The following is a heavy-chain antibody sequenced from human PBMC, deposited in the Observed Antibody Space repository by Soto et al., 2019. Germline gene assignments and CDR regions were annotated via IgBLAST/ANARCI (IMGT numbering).Heavy chain of an antibody. CDR3: AKDRRDSSGTCSRCFGMYV. CDR1: GFTFSSYG. CDR2: ISNDGSIQ. D-gene: IGHD3-22*01. Sequence: QVQLMESGGSVLQPGRSLRLSCAASGFTFSSYGMHWVRQAPGKGLEWVTIISNDGSIQYYGDSVKGRFTVSRDNSKNTLFLEMNSLTAEDTATYYCAKDRRDSSGTCSRCFGMYVWGQGTTVTVSS. J-gene: IGHJ6*02. V-gene: IGHV3-30*18.